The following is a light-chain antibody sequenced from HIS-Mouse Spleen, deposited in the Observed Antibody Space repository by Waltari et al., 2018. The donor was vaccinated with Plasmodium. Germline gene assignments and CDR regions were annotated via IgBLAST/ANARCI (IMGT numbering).Light chain of an antibody. CDR1: QGISSY. CDR3: QQYYSFPYT. Sequence: AIWMTQSPSLLSASTGDRVTLSCRMRQGISSYLAWYQQKPGKAPELLIYAASTLQSGVPSSFSGSGSGTDFTLTISCLQSEDFATYYGQQYYSFPYTFGQGTKLEIK. V-gene: IGKV1D-8*02. CDR2: AAS. J-gene: IGKJ2*01.